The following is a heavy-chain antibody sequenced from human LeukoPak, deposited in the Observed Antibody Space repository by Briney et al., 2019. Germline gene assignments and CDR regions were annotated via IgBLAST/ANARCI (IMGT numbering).Heavy chain of an antibody. Sequence: SQTLSLTCTVSGGSISSGGYYWSWIRQHPGKGLEWIGYIYYSGSTYYNPSLKSRVTISVDTSKNQFSLKLSSVTAADTAVYYCAREPLYCSSTSCYTWGFDYWGQGILVTVSS. V-gene: IGHV4-31*03. CDR3: AREPLYCSSTSCYTWGFDY. CDR2: IYYSGST. J-gene: IGHJ4*02. CDR1: GGSISSGGYY. D-gene: IGHD2-2*02.